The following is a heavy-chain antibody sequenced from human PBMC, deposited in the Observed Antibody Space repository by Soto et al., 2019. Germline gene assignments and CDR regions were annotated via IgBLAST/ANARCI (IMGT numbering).Heavy chain of an antibody. CDR1: GFTVSNNY. D-gene: IGHD6-25*01. J-gene: IGHJ4*02. CDR2: IYSGGYT. V-gene: IGHV3-53*01. Sequence: EVQLVESGGGLIQPGGSLRLSCAVSGFTVSNNYMSWVRQAPGKGLEGVSVIYSGGYTAYGDSVKGRFTISRDNSKNTTYLQRKSRSAEDTAVYYGGTQRGGGGYWGQGTLVTVSS. CDR3: GTQRGGGGY.